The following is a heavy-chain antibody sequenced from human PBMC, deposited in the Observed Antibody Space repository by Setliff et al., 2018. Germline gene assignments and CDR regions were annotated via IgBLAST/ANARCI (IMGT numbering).Heavy chain of an antibody. CDR1: GGSISSGSYY. D-gene: IGHD1-26*01. Sequence: LSLTCAVSGGSISSGSYYWSWIRQPAGKGLEWVGRLHASGSTNYNPSLKSRVTISVDTSKSQFSLKLSSVTAADTAVYFCARDNTIVGATDYWGQGTLVTVS. J-gene: IGHJ4*02. CDR3: ARDNTIVGATDY. CDR2: LHASGST. V-gene: IGHV4-61*02.